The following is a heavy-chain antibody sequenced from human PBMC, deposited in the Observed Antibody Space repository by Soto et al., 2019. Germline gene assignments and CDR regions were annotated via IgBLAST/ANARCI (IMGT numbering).Heavy chain of an antibody. D-gene: IGHD3-3*01. Sequence: QVQLVESGGGVVQPGRSLRLSCAASGFTFSSYGMHWVRQAPGKGLEWVAVIWYDGSNKYYADSVKGRFTISRDNSKNTLYLQMNSLRAEDTAVYYCARDFWSGYYYMDVWGKGTTVTVSS. V-gene: IGHV3-33*01. CDR1: GFTFSSYG. CDR3: ARDFWSGYYYMDV. J-gene: IGHJ6*03. CDR2: IWYDGSNK.